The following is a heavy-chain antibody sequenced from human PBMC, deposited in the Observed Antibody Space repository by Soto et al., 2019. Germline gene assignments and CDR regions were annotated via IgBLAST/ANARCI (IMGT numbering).Heavy chain of an antibody. Sequence: PGGSLRLSCAASGFTFSSYAMHWVRQAPGKGLEWVAVISYDGSNKYYADSVKGRFTISRDNSKNTLYLQMNSLRAEDTAVYYCAREEHYYDSSGYYEEYNWFDPWGQGTLVTVSS. CDR1: GFTFSSYA. D-gene: IGHD3-22*01. J-gene: IGHJ5*02. CDR3: AREEHYYDSSGYYEEYNWFDP. CDR2: ISYDGSNK. V-gene: IGHV3-30-3*01.